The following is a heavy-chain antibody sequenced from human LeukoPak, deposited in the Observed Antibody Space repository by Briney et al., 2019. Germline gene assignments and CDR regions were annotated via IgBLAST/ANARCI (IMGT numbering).Heavy chain of an antibody. CDR2: IYTSGST. CDR1: GGSFRGYY. D-gene: IGHD1-1*01. V-gene: IGHV4-59*10. Sequence: SETLSLTCGVYGGSFRGYYWSWIRQPAGKGLEWIGRIYTSGSTNYNPSLKSRVTISVDTSKNQFSLKLSSVTAADTAVYYCARAPSGWNDLFDYWGQGTLVTVSS. CDR3: ARAPSGWNDLFDY. J-gene: IGHJ4*02.